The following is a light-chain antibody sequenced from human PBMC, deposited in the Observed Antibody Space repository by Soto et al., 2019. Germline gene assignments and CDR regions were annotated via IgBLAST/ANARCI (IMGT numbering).Light chain of an antibody. CDR2: GAS. Sequence: ESVLTQSAGTLSLSPGERATLSCRAAQSITTNYLAWYQQRFGQAPTLLIYGASSRATGIPDRFSGSGSGTDFTLTISRLEPEDFAVSYCQQYGSSRITFGQGTRLEIK. V-gene: IGKV3-20*01. CDR1: QSITTNY. J-gene: IGKJ5*01. CDR3: QQYGSSRIT.